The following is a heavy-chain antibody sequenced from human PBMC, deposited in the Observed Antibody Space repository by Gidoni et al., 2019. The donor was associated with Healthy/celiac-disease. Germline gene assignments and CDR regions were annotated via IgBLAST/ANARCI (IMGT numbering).Heavy chain of an antibody. V-gene: IGHV1-69*01. CDR3: ARVLGRIAARPGAFDI. Sequence: QVQLVQSGAEVKKPGSSVKVSCKASGGTFSSYAISWVRQAPGQGLGWMGGIIPIFGTANYAQKFQGRVTITADESTSTAYMELSSLRSEDTAVYYCARVLGRIAARPGAFDIWGQGTMVTVSS. CDR1: GGTFSSYA. J-gene: IGHJ3*02. CDR2: IIPIFGTA. D-gene: IGHD6-6*01.